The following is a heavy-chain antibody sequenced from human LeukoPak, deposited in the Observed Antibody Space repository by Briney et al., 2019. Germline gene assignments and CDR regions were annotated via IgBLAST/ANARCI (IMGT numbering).Heavy chain of an antibody. J-gene: IGHJ4*02. CDR2: INGDGSST. CDR3: ANNLYGPGN. D-gene: IGHD3-10*01. Sequence: GGSLRLSCAASGFSFRNDWMNWVRQAPGKGLVWVSRINGDGSSTNYADSVKGRFTISRDNAKNTLYLQMDSLRAEDTAVYYFANNLYGPGNGGQGTLVTVSS. V-gene: IGHV3-74*01. CDR1: GFSFRNDW.